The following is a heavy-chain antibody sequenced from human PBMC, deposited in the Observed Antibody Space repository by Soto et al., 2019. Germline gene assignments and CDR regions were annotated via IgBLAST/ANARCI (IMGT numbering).Heavy chain of an antibody. CDR2: IYHSGSS. Sequence: SEALCLTWTVSGGSISSDYWSWSRQPPGKGLEWIGYIYHSGSSNYNPSLKSRVTISVDTSKNQFSLKLSSVTAADTAVYYCARTAMLVGAPSYRGQGTLVTV. CDR3: ARTAMLVGAPSY. V-gene: IGHV4-4*08. CDR1: GGSISSDY. J-gene: IGHJ4*02. D-gene: IGHD3-22*01.